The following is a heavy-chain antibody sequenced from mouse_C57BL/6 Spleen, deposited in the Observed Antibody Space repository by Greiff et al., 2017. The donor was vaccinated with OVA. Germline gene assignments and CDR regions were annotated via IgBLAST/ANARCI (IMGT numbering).Heavy chain of an antibody. V-gene: IGHV1-66*01. Sequence: VQLQQSGPELVKPGASVKISCKASGYSFTSYYIHWVKQRPGQGLEWIGWIYPGSGNTKYNEKFKGKATLTADTSSSTAYMQLSSLTSEDSAVYYCARSDYSNYGDFDYWGQGTTLTVSS. D-gene: IGHD2-5*01. CDR3: ARSDYSNYGDFDY. J-gene: IGHJ2*01. CDR1: GYSFTSYY. CDR2: IYPGSGNT.